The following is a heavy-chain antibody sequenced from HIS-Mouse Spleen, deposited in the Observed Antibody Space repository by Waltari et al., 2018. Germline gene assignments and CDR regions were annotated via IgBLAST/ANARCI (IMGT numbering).Heavy chain of an antibody. Sequence: QLQLQESGPGLVKPSETLSLTCTVSGGSISSSSYYWGWIRQPPGKGPEWLGSSYYSGSTDYNPSVKGRVTISVDTSKNQFSLKLSSVTAAETAVYYCASMVVTANNHAFDIWGQGTMVTVSS. CDR1: GGSISSSSYY. V-gene: IGHV4-39*07. J-gene: IGHJ3*02. D-gene: IGHD2-21*02. CDR3: ASMVVTANNHAFDI. CDR2: SYYSGST.